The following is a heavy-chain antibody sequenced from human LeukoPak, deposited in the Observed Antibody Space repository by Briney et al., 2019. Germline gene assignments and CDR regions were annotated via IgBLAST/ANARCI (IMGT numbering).Heavy chain of an antibody. CDR2: IYSSEST. D-gene: IGHD3-10*01. J-gene: IGHJ6*02. Sequence: SETLSLTCSVSDGSISSYYWSWIRQPAGKGLEWIGRIYSSESTNYNPSLKSRVTMSVDTSKNQFSLNLSSVTAVDTAVYYCARDTGGSGSYAYYGLDVWGQGTTVTVSS. CDR1: DGSISSYY. CDR3: ARDTGGSGSYAYYGLDV. V-gene: IGHV4-4*07.